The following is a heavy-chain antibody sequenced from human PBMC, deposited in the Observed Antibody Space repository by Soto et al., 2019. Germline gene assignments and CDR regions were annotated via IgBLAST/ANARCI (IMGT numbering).Heavy chain of an antibody. Sequence: ASVKVSCKASGYTFTSCGISWVRQAPGQGLEWMGWISAYNGNTNYAQNVQGRVTLTTDTSTYTSYMELRSLQSDDTAIYYCARDLGSDLSAPGAVFDYWGQGTPVTVSS. CDR3: ARDLGSDLSAPGAVFDY. J-gene: IGHJ4*02. D-gene: IGHD1-26*01. CDR1: GYTFTSCG. CDR2: ISAYNGNT. V-gene: IGHV1-18*01.